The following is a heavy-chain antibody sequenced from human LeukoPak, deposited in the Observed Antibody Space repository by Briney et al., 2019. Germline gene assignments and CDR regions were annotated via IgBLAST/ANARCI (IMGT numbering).Heavy chain of an antibody. Sequence: ASVKVSCKASGYTFTVYFIHWVRQAPGQGLEWMGRINPNSGATDYAQKFQGRVTMTRDTSISTAYMELSSLKSDDTAVYYCARGGSLRGGIAAPFDYWGQGTLVTVSS. D-gene: IGHD6-13*01. CDR3: ARGGSLRGGIAAPFDY. J-gene: IGHJ4*02. CDR2: INPNSGAT. CDR1: GYTFTVYF. V-gene: IGHV1-2*06.